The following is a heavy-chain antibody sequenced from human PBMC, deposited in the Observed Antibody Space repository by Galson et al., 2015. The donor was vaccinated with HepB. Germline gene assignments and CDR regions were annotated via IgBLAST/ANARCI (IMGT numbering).Heavy chain of an antibody. D-gene: IGHD4-17*01. CDR3: ARVADSHYGDHTHFDS. V-gene: IGHV3-11*06. CDR2: VSSNTIYT. J-gene: IGHJ4*02. CDR1: GFTFSDYY. Sequence: SLRLSCAASGFTFSDYYMSWIRQAPGKGLEWLAYVSSNTIYTNYADSVKGRFIVSRDNVKNSISLQMNRLSVEDTAMYYCARVADSHYGDHTHFDSWGQGALVTVSS.